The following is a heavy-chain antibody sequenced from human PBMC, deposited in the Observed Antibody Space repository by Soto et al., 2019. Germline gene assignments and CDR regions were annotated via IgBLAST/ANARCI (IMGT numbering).Heavy chain of an antibody. CDR1: GGSISSNSYY. CDR3: ARRADSSGDYYDY. J-gene: IGHJ4*02. Sequence: QLQLQESGPGLVKASETLSLTCSVSGGSISSNSYYWDWIRQPPGKGLEWIGSIYYSGSTYYNPSLKSRVTISVETSKDQFSLKLSSVTAADTAVYYCARRADSSGDYYDYWGQGTLITVSS. V-gene: IGHV4-39*01. D-gene: IGHD3-22*01. CDR2: IYYSGST.